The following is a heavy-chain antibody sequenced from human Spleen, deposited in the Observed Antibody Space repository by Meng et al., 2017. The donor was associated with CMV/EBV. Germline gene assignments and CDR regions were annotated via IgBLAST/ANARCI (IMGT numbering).Heavy chain of an antibody. CDR1: GLRFSDHA. CDR2: ISYDGSTK. D-gene: IGHD4-17*01. CDR3: ARHLYGDEYFLDY. J-gene: IGHJ4*02. Sequence: GESLKISCRVSGLRFSDHAMHWVRQAPGKGLEWVAVISYDGSTKYFADSVKGRFTISRDNSRNTLFLQMNSLRPQDTAVYYCARHLYGDEYFLDYWGQETRVTVSS. V-gene: IGHV3-30*04.